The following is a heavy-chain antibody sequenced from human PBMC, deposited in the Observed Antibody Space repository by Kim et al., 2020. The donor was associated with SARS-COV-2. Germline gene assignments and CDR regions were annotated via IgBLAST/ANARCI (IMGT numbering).Heavy chain of an antibody. D-gene: IGHD3-22*01. CDR2: IYYSGST. J-gene: IGHJ1*01. V-gene: IGHV4-61*01. CDR3: ARTYYYDSSGFEWREY. CDR1: GGSVSSGSYY. Sequence: SETLSLTCTVSGGSVSSGSYYWSWIRQPPGKGLEWIGYIYYSGSTNYNPSLKSRVTISVDTSKNQFSLKLSSVTAADTAVYYCARTYYYDSSGFEWREY.